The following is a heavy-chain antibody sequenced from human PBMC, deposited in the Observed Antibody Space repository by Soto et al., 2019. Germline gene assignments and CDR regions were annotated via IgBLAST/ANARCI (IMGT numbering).Heavy chain of an antibody. Sequence: EVQLLESGGGLVQPGGSLRLSCVASGYTCSNYAMSWVRQAPGKGLEWVSGISDSGGSTYHADSVKGRFTISRDNSKNTLYLQMNSLRAEDTAVYYCAKDRLVLSYFYYGMDVWGQGTTVTVSS. CDR1: GYTCSNYA. J-gene: IGHJ6*02. V-gene: IGHV3-23*01. D-gene: IGHD2-21*02. CDR2: ISDSGGST. CDR3: AKDRLVLSYFYYGMDV.